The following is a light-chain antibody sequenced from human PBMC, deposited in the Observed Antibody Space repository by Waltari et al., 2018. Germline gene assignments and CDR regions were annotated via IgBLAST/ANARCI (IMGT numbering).Light chain of an antibody. V-gene: IGKV3-11*01. CDR3: QQRSSWPPAIT. J-gene: IGKJ5*01. CDR1: QSVRNY. CDR2: DAS. Sequence: DIVLTQSPATLSLSPGERATLSCRASQSVRNYLALYQQRPGQCPRLLIYDASNRATGIPARFSGSGSGTEFTLTISSLEPEDFAIYYCQQRSSWPPAITFGQGTRLEIK.